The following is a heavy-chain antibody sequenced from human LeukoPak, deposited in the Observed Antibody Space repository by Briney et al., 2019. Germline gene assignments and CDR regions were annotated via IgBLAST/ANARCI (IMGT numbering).Heavy chain of an antibody. Sequence: GGSLRLSCAASGFTFSTYAMNWVRQAPGKGLEWVSVISVRGDGTFYADSVKGRFSISRDTSKSTLSLQMNSLRAEDTAVYYCAKARGCAVVTAIDSWGQGTLVTVSS. CDR3: AKARGCAVVTAIDS. CDR2: ISVRGDGT. D-gene: IGHD2-21*02. V-gene: IGHV3-23*01. CDR1: GFTFSTYA. J-gene: IGHJ4*02.